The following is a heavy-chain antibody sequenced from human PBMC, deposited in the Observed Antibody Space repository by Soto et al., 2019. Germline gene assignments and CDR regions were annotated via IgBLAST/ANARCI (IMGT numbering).Heavy chain of an antibody. D-gene: IGHD5-12*01. CDR1: GGSFSGYY. CDR3: ARVNVYILASITTYYFDY. V-gene: IGHV4-34*01. J-gene: IGHJ4*02. CDR2: INHSGST. Sequence: SETLSLTCAVYGGSFSGYYWSWIRQPPGQGLAWIGEINHSGSTNYNPSLKSRVTISVETSKNQFYLKLIAVPAADTAVYSCARVNVYILASITTYYFDYWGQGTLVTVSS.